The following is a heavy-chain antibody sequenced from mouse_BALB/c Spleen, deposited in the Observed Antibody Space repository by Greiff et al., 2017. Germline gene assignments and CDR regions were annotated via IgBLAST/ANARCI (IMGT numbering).Heavy chain of an antibody. V-gene: IGHV5-6-5*01. Sequence: EVHLVEFGGGLVKPGGSLKLPCAASGFTFRSYALSWVRQTPEKRLEWVASISSGGSTYYPDSVKGRFTISRDNARNILYLQMSSLRSEDTAMYYCASLYDGYWFAYWGEGTLVTVSA. CDR1: GFTFRSYA. CDR2: ISSGGST. J-gene: IGHJ3*01. D-gene: IGHD2-3*01. CDR3: ASLYDGYWFAY.